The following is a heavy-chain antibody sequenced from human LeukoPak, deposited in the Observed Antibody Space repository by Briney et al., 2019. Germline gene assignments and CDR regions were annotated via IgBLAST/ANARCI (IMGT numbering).Heavy chain of an antibody. CDR1: GDSVSSSSAA. CDR2: TYHRSKWYN. CDR3: ARPGDCSSTTCSLYFQL. V-gene: IGHV6-1*01. J-gene: IGHJ1*01. D-gene: IGHD2-2*01. Sequence: SQTLSLTCAISGDSVSSSSAAWNWIRQSPSRGLEWLGRTYHRSKWYNDYAVSVKSRIIINPDTSKNQFSLKLTSVTAADTAVYYCARPGDCSSTTCSLYFQLWGQGTLVTVSS.